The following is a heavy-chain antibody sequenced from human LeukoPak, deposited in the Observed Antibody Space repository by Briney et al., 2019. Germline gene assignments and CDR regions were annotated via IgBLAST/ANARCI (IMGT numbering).Heavy chain of an antibody. V-gene: IGHV3-7*01. CDR3: ARGEQQLVPLYYYYYYYMDV. CDR2: IKQDGSEK. J-gene: IGHJ6*03. D-gene: IGHD6-13*01. Sequence: QTGGSLRLSCAASGFTFSSYWMSWVRQAPGKGLEWVANIKQDGSEKYYVDSVKGRFTISRDNAKNSLYLQMNSLRAEDTAVYYCARGEQQLVPLYYYYYYYMDVWGKGTTVTVSS. CDR1: GFTFSSYW.